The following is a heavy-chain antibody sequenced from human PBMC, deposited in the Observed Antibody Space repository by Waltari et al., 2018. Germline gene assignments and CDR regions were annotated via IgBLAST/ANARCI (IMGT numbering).Heavy chain of an antibody. D-gene: IGHD6-19*01. Sequence: EVQLVESGGGLVQPGGSLRLPCVASGFTFSNYWMHWIRQAPGKGLVWVSRINTDGSITNYADSVKGRFTISRDNAKNILYLQMNSLGAEDTAVYYCARDVAGEGSRWGQGALVTVSS. J-gene: IGHJ4*02. CDR3: ARDVAGEGSR. CDR2: INTDGSIT. CDR1: GFTFSNYW. V-gene: IGHV3-74*01.